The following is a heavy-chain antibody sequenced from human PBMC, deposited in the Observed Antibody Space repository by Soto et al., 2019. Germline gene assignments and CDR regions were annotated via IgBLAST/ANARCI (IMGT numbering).Heavy chain of an antibody. CDR2: INHSGST. Sequence: SETLSLTCAVYGGSFSGYYWSWIRQPPGKGLEWIGEINHSGSTNYNPSLKSRVTISVDTSKNQFSLKLSSVTAADTAVYYCARAGGGRYCSSTSCYSASHYYYYYMDVWGKGTTVTVSS. CDR3: ARAGGGRYCSSTSCYSASHYYYYYMDV. CDR1: GGSFSGYY. J-gene: IGHJ6*03. D-gene: IGHD2-2*01. V-gene: IGHV4-34*01.